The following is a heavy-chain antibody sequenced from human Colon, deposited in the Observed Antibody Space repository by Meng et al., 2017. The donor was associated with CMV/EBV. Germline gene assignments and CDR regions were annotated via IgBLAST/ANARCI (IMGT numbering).Heavy chain of an antibody. V-gene: IGHV1-18*01. Sequence: ASVKVSCKAYGYTFSNYGMSWVRQAPGQGPEWLGWVNADNGDTYYAQKMQDRVAMTAETSTSTAYLELRSLRSDGTAVYYCARVIQSSGVVISPFNYWGQGTMVTVSS. D-gene: IGHD3-3*01. J-gene: IGHJ4*02. CDR2: VNADNGDT. CDR3: ARVIQSSGVVISPFNY. CDR1: GYTFSNYG.